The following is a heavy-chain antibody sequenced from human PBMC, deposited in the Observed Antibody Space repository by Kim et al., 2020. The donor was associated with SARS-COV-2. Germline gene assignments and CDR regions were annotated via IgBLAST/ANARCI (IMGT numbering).Heavy chain of an antibody. CDR3: ARSSFSSSWYSGDAFDI. D-gene: IGHD6-13*01. J-gene: IGHJ3*02. V-gene: IGHV4-39*01. Sequence: LKSRVTISVDTSKNQFSLKLSSVTAADTAVYYCARSSFSSSWYSGDAFDIWGQGTMVTVSS.